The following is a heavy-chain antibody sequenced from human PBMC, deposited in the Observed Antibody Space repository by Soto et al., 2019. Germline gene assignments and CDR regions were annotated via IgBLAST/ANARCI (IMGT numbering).Heavy chain of an antibody. V-gene: IGHV3-48*01. CDR3: ARLSPDYYYYYMDV. CDR1: GLIFNNYN. CDR2: ISYSGGTI. J-gene: IGHJ6*03. Sequence: GSLRLSCAASGLIFNNYNFNWVRQAPGKGLEWLTYISYSGGTISYADSVKGRFTISRDSAENSVYLQMIGLRAEDTAMYYCARLSPDYYYYYMDVWGKGTTVTVSS.